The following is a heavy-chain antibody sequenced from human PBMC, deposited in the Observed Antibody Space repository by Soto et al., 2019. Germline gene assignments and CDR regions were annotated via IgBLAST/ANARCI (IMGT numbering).Heavy chain of an antibody. CDR2: IIPIFGTA. J-gene: IGHJ4*02. Sequence: GASVKVSCKASGGTFSSYAISWVRQAPGQGLEWMGGIIPIFGTANYAQKFQGRATITADESTSTAYMELSSLRSEDTAVYYCARTHIYSGSYKYYFDYWGPGTLLTVYS. D-gene: IGHD1-26*01. CDR1: GGTFSSYA. V-gene: IGHV1-69*13. CDR3: ARTHIYSGSYKYYFDY.